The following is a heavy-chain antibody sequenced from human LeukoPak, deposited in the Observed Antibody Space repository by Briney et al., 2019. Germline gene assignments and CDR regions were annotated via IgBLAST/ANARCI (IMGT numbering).Heavy chain of an antibody. J-gene: IGHJ6*02. Sequence: PSETLSLTCTVSGGSISIYYWSWIRQPPGKGLEWIGYIYNSGSTNYNPSLKSRVTISVDTSKNQFSLKLSSVTAADTAVYYCARDNRIAARKNYYYGMDVWGQGTTVTVSS. CDR3: ARDNRIAARKNYYYGMDV. D-gene: IGHD6-6*01. V-gene: IGHV4-59*12. CDR1: GGSISIYY. CDR2: IYNSGST.